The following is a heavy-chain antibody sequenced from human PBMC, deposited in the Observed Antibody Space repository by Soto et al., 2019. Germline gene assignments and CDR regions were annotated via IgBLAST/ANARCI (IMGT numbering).Heavy chain of an antibody. V-gene: IGHV3-48*02. D-gene: IGHD3-22*01. CDR1: GFTFSHYS. J-gene: IGHJ4*02. CDR3: ARESLQFYDSDGVHAS. CDR2: ISTSSTDT. Sequence: GGSLRLSCAASGFTFSHYSLHWVRQAPGKGLEWISYISTSSTDTYYADSVKGRFTVSRDKGNKLLFLQMNSLTNEDTAVYYCARESLQFYDSDGVHASGGPGTLVTVSS.